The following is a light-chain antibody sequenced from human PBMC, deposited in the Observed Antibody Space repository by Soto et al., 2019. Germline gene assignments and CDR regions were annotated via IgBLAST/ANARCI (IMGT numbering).Light chain of an antibody. Sequence: QSVLTQPASVSGSPGQSITISCTGTSSDVGGYNYVSWYQQHPGTAPKLMIYDVSNRPSGVSNRFSGSKSGNTASLTISGLQAEDEADYYCRSYTSSLTLRVFGGGTKLTVL. CDR1: SSDVGGYNY. J-gene: IGLJ2*01. V-gene: IGLV2-14*01. CDR3: RSYTSSLTLRV. CDR2: DVS.